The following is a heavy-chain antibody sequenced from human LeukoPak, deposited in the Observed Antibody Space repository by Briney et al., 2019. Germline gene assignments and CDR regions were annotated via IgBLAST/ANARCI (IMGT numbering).Heavy chain of an antibody. D-gene: IGHD3-9*01. CDR3: ARVHDTTGYYHSFDS. V-gene: IGHV3-30*04. CDR2: ISYHGSNE. CDR1: GFTFSTYP. Sequence: PGGSLRLSCEASGFTFSTYPMHWVRQAPDKGLEWVAMISYHGSNEYYADSVKGRFTISTDNSKNTLYLQMNNPRVEDTAIYYCARVHDTTGYYHSFDSWGQGTLVTVSS. J-gene: IGHJ4*02.